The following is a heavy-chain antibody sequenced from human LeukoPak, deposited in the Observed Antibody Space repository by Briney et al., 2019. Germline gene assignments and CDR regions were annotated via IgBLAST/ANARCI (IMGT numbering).Heavy chain of an antibody. V-gene: IGHV3-30*04. D-gene: IGHD3-10*01. CDR2: ISYDGSNK. Sequence: PGRSLRLSCAASGFTFSGYAMHWVRQAPGKGLEWVAVISYDGSNKYYADSVKGRFTISRDNSKDTLYLQMNSLRAEDTAVYYCARDLADYYGSGSYYYYGMDVWGQGTTVTVSS. CDR1: GFTFSGYA. CDR3: ARDLADYYGSGSYYYYGMDV. J-gene: IGHJ6*02.